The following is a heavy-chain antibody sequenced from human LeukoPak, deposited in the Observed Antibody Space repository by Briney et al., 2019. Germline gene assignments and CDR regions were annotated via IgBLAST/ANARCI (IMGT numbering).Heavy chain of an antibody. V-gene: IGHV1-18*04. CDR3: ARQRRGYSGYGPDY. D-gene: IGHD5-12*01. CDR1: GYSFTNYY. CDR2: ISAYNGNT. Sequence: ASVKVSCKTSGYSFTNYYMHWERQATGQGLEWMGWISAYNGNTNYAQKLQGRVTMTTDTSTSTAYMELRSLRSDDTAVYYCARQRRGYSGYGPDYWGQGTLVTVSS. J-gene: IGHJ4*02.